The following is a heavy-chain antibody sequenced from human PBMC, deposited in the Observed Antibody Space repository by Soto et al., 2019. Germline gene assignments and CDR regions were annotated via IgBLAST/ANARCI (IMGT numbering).Heavy chain of an antibody. J-gene: IGHJ4*02. Sequence: GGSLRLSCAASGFSFAGYAVAWVRQAPGKGLEWVSTVSGGGGSTYYADSVKGRFTISRDNSGNTVYLQMNSLNAGDTALYYCAKTESFNGYYNAFDSWGQGTRVTVS. V-gene: IGHV3-23*01. CDR2: VSGGGGST. D-gene: IGHD3-9*01. CDR1: GFSFAGYA. CDR3: AKTESFNGYYNAFDS.